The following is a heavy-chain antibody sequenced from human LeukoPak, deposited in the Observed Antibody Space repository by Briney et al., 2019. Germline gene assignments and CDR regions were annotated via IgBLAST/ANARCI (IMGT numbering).Heavy chain of an antibody. CDR1: GFTFSGYG. Sequence: GGSLRLSCAASGFTFSGYGMHWVRQAPGKGLEWVAVISYDGSDKYYADSVKGRFTISRDNSKNTLYLQMNSLRAEDTAVYYCAKDKVERHYFDYWGQGTLVIVSS. V-gene: IGHV3-30*18. CDR3: AKDKVERHYFDY. CDR2: ISYDGSDK. J-gene: IGHJ4*02. D-gene: IGHD1-1*01.